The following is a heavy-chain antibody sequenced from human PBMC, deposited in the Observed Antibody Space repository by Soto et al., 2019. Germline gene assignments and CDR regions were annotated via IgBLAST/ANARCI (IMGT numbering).Heavy chain of an antibody. CDR1: GFTFTSSA. D-gene: IGHD3-16*02. CDR2: IDVGSGNT. Sequence: SVKVSCKASGFTFTSSAMQWVRQARGQRLEWMGWIDVGSGNTNYSQKFQDRVTITRDISASTAYMELSSLRSEDTAVYYCARGLRLGELSPHGYWGQGTLVTVSS. J-gene: IGHJ4*02. CDR3: ARGLRLGELSPHGY. V-gene: IGHV1-58*02.